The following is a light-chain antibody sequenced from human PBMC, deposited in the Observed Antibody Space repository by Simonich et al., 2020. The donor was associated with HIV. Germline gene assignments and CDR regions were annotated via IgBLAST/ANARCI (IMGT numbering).Light chain of an antibody. V-gene: IGKV4-1*01. CDR2: WAS. CDR1: RNILYNSNNKNY. Sequence: DIVMTQSPDSLAVSLGERATINCKSSRNILYNSNNKNYLAWYQQKPGQPPNLLIYWASTRESGVPDRFSASGSGTDFTLTISSLQAEDVAVYYCQQYYSTLYTFGQGTKLEIK. CDR3: QQYYSTLYT. J-gene: IGKJ2*01.